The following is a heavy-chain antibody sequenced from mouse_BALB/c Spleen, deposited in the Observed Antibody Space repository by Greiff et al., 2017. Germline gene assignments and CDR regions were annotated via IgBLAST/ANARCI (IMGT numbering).Heavy chain of an antibody. CDR2: IAPGSGST. V-gene: IGHV1S41*01. Sequence: DLVTPGASVKLSCKASGYTFTRYWINWIKQRPGPGLEWIGRIAPGSGSTYYNEMFKGKATLTVDTSSNTAYIQLSSLSSEDSAVYYGAYYGSSSWGAYWGQGTLVTVSA. CDR1: GYTFTRYW. J-gene: IGHJ3*01. CDR3: AYYGSSSWGAY. D-gene: IGHD1-1*01.